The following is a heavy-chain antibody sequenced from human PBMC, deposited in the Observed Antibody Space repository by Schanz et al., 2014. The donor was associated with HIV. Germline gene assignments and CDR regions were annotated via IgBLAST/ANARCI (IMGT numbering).Heavy chain of an antibody. V-gene: IGHV3-33*01. CDR2: IWYNGSNK. J-gene: IGHJ6*02. Sequence: QVQLVESGGGVVQPGRSLRLSCAASRFTFSSYGMHWVRQAPGKGLEWVAIIWYNGSNKYYADSVKGRFTISRDNSKNTLYLQMNSLRADDTAVYYCARGEAITSYYYYYGMDVRGQGTTVTVS. D-gene: IGHD1-20*01. CDR1: RFTFSSYG. CDR3: ARGEAITSYYYYYGMDV.